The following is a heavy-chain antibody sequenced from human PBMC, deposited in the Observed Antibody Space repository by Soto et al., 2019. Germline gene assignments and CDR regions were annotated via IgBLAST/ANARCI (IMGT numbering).Heavy chain of an antibody. CDR2: IIPIFGTA. CDR1: GGTFSSYA. J-gene: IGHJ3*02. V-gene: IGHV1-69*01. D-gene: IGHD4-17*01. Sequence: QVQLVQSGAEVKKPGSSVKVSCKTSGGTFSSYAISWVRQAPGQGLEWMGVIIPIFGTANYAQKFQGRDTITADESTSTAYMELSSLRSEDTAVYYCASRDYTHGPAAFDIWGQGTMVTVSS. CDR3: ASRDYTHGPAAFDI.